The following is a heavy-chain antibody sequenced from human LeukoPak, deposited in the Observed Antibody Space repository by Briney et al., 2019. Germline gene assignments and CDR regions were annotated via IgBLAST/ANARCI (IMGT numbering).Heavy chain of an antibody. CDR1: GGSISSYY. J-gene: IGHJ4*02. V-gene: IGHV4-4*07. D-gene: IGHD6-19*01. CDR3: ARITDPDYRSGWSGADY. Sequence: SETLSLTCTVPGGSISSYYWSWIRQPPGKGLEWIGRIYPTGHTHYNPSLKSRVTMSVDTSKNQFSLKMTSLTAADTAVYYCARITDPDYRSGWSGADYWGRGTQVTVSA. CDR2: IYPTGHT.